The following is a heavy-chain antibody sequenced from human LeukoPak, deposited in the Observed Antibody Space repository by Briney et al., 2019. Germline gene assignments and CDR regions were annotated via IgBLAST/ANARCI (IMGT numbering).Heavy chain of an antibody. CDR3: ARAPAKHQIQLWPPNRLRKNSYYYMDV. J-gene: IGHJ6*03. D-gene: IGHD5-18*01. V-gene: IGHV1-18*01. CDR1: GYTSTNYG. CDR2: ISINRGNT. Sequence: APVKVSCKASGYTSTNYGISWVRQAPGQGLEWMGWISINRGNTNYAQKFQGRVSMTTDTSTSTAYMELRGLRSDDTAVYYCARAPAKHQIQLWPPNRLRKNSYYYMDVWGKGTTVTVSS.